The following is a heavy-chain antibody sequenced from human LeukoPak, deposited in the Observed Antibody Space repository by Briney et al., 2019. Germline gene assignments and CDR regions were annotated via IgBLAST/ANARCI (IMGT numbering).Heavy chain of an antibody. Sequence: GGSLSLSCAASGFTFSSYDMNWVRQAPGKGLEWVSYISSSGSTIYYADSVKGRFTISRDNAKNSLYLQMNSLRAEDTAVYYCARDPSVLLWFGELDYWGQGTLVTVSS. J-gene: IGHJ4*02. V-gene: IGHV3-48*03. CDR2: ISSSGSTI. CDR3: ARDPSVLLWFGELDY. D-gene: IGHD3-10*01. CDR1: GFTFSSYD.